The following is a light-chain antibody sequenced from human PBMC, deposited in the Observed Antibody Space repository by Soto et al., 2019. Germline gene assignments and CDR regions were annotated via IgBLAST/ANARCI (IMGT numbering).Light chain of an antibody. CDR1: QSVSSY. CDR2: DAS. CDR3: QQRSNWPPIT. V-gene: IGKV3-11*01. J-gene: IGKJ5*01. Sequence: PGEIATLSCRASQSVSSYLAWYQQKPGQAPRLLIYDASNRATGIPARFSGSGSGTDFTLTISSLEPEDFAVYYCQQRSNWPPITFGQGTRLEIK.